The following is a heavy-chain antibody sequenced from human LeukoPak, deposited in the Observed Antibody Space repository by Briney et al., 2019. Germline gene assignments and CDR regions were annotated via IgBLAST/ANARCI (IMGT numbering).Heavy chain of an antibody. CDR2: TYYRSKWFI. J-gene: IGHJ4*02. Sequence: PSQTLSLTCSISGDSVSTNSAAWNWIRQSPSRGLEWLGRTYYRSKWFIDYALSVKSRITINPDTSKNQISLQLNSVTPEDTAVYYCAREENSCYAYWGQGTLVTVSS. V-gene: IGHV6-1*01. CDR1: GDSVSTNSAA. CDR3: AREENSCYAY. D-gene: IGHD2-15*01.